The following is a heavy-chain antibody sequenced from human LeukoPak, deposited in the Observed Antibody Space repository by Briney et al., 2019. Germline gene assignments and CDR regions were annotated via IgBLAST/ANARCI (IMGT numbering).Heavy chain of an antibody. J-gene: IGHJ4*02. CDR2: INHSGST. CDR3: ARSMVRGVISTLGLGNY. Sequence: SETLSLTCNVSGGSIRGYYWSWIRQPPGKGLEWIGEINHSGSTNYNPSLKSRVTISVDTSKNQFSLKLSSVTAADTAVYYCARSMVRGVISTLGLGNYWGQGTLVTVSS. V-gene: IGHV4-34*01. CDR1: GGSIRGYY. D-gene: IGHD3-10*01.